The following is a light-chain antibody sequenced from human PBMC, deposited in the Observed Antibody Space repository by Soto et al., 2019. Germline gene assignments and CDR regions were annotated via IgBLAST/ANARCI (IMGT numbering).Light chain of an antibody. CDR3: QQYGSSPLIT. Sequence: EIVLTQSPATLSLSPGERATLSCGASQSVSSSSLAWYQQKPGLAPRLLIYDASRRPTGIPDRFSGSGSGTDFTLTISRLEPADFAVYSCQQYGSSPLITVGPWTKVDI. CDR1: QSVSSSS. V-gene: IGKV3D-20*01. J-gene: IGKJ3*01. CDR2: DAS.